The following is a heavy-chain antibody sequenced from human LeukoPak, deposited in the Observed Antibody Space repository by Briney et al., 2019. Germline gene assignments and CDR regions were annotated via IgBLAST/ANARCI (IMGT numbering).Heavy chain of an antibody. Sequence: PSETLSLTCTVSGGSISSYYWSWIRQPPGKGLEWIGYIYYSGSTNYNPSLKSRVTISVDTSKNQFSLKLSSVTAADTAVYYCARDGAGSYRLYGMNVWGQGTTVTVSS. D-gene: IGHD3-10*01. CDR3: ARDGAGSYRLYGMNV. J-gene: IGHJ6*02. CDR1: GGSISSYY. V-gene: IGHV4-59*01. CDR2: IYYSGST.